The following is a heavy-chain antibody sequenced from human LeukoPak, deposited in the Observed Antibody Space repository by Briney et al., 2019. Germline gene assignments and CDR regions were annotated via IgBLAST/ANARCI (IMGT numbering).Heavy chain of an antibody. CDR1: GFTFSRHV. J-gene: IGHJ6*03. V-gene: IGHV3-30*01. CDR3: ARGGIPTGPYYYFYYMDV. CDR2: ISYDGNNR. Sequence: GSSLRLSCAASGFTFSRHVMQWVRQAPGKGLGWVAVISYDGNNRFYADSVKGRFTISRDNSRNTLYLQMNSLSGDDAAVYSCARGGIPTGPYYYFYYMDVWGKGTAVTVSS. D-gene: IGHD1-14*01.